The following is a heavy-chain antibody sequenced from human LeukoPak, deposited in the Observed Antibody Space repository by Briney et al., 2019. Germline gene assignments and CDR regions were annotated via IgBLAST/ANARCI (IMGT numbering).Heavy chain of an antibody. CDR1: GFTFSSYS. J-gene: IGHJ4*02. Sequence: SGGSLRLSCAASGFTFSSYSMNWVRQAPGKGLEWVSSISSSSSYIYYAGSVKGRFTISRDNAKNSLYLQMNSLRAEDTAVYYCAREGIAGVYFDYWGQGTLVTVSS. CDR2: ISSSSSYI. V-gene: IGHV3-21*01. D-gene: IGHD6-13*01. CDR3: AREGIAGVYFDY.